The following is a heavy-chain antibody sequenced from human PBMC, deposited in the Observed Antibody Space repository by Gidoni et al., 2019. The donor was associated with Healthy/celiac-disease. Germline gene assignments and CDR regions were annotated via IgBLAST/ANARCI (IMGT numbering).Heavy chain of an antibody. CDR3: ARRRLSGTPYYYGMDV. Sequence: QLQLQESGPGLVKPSETLSLTCTVSGGSISSSSYYWGWIRQPPGKGLEWIGSIYYSGSTYYNPSLKSRVTISVDTSKNQFSLKLSSVTAADTAVYYCARRRLSGTPYYYGMDVWGQGTTVTVSS. V-gene: IGHV4-39*01. J-gene: IGHJ6*02. CDR2: IYYSGST. CDR1: GGSISSSSYY. D-gene: IGHD1-26*01.